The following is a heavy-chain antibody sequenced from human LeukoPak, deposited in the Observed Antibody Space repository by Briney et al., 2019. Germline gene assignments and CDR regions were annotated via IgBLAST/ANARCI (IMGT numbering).Heavy chain of an antibody. D-gene: IGHD3-10*01. V-gene: IGHV3-7*01. Sequence: PGGSLRLSCTASGFTFSTYWMSWVPQAPGKGLEWVANTREDGSEKYYVDSVKGRFTISRDNAKNSLYLQMNSLRAEDTAVYYCARELAGHYYGSGSSFDYWGQGTLVTVSS. CDR2: TREDGSEK. CDR3: ARELAGHYYGSGSSFDY. CDR1: GFTFSTYW. J-gene: IGHJ4*02.